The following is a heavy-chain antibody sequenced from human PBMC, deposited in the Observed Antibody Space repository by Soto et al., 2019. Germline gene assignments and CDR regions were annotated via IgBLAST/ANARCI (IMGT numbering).Heavy chain of an antibody. D-gene: IGHD2-21*02. V-gene: IGHV4-39*01. J-gene: IGHJ5*02. Sequence: QLQLQESGPGLVKPSETLSLTCSVSGGSISSSSYFWGWIRQPPGKGLEWIGSIYYSGSTYYNPSRTSRVTVSVETSKSQCSLTLCSVTAADTAVYYCARHPSDFWFDPWGQGTLVTVSS. CDR3: ARHPSDFWFDP. CDR2: IYYSGST. CDR1: GGSISSSSYF.